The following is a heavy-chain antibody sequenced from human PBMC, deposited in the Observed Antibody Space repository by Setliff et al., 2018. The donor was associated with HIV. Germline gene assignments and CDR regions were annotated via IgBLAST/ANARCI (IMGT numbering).Heavy chain of an antibody. V-gene: IGHV4-34*01. J-gene: IGHJ4*02. D-gene: IGHD3-22*01. Sequence: PSETLSLTCAVYGGSFSGYYWNWIRQPPGKGLEWIGEINHSGSTNYNPSLKSRVTISVDASKNQFSLKLSSVTAADTAVYYCASLPPLYDSSGYYFDYWGQGTLVTVSS. CDR2: INHSGST. CDR3: ASLPPLYDSSGYYFDY. CDR1: GGSFSGYY.